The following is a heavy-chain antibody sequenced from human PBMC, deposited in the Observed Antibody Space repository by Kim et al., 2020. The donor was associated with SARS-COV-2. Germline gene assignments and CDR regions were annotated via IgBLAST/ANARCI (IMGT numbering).Heavy chain of an antibody. CDR1: GGSFSGYY. Sequence: SETLSLTCAVYGGSFSGYYWSWIRQPPGKGLEWIGEINHSGSTNYNPSLKSRVTISVDTSKNQFSLKLSSVTAADTAVYYCARGGATIFGYKRYYYYGMDVWGQGTTVTVSS. CDR2: INHSGST. CDR3: ARGGATIFGYKRYYYYGMDV. J-gene: IGHJ6*02. D-gene: IGHD3-3*01. V-gene: IGHV4-34*01.